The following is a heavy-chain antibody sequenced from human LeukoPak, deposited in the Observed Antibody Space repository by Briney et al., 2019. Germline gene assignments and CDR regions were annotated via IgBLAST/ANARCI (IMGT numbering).Heavy chain of an antibody. V-gene: IGHV3-30*14. CDR3: ARGRGREVLITKSRRSFWFDS. CDR1: GFTFSSYA. CDR2: ISYDGSNK. D-gene: IGHD3-22*01. Sequence: GGSLRLSCAASGFTFSSYAMHWVRQAPGRGLEWVAVISYDGSNKYYADSVKGRFTISRDNSKNTLYLQMNSLRAEDTAVYYCARGRGREVLITKSRRSFWFDSWGQGTLVTVSS. J-gene: IGHJ5*01.